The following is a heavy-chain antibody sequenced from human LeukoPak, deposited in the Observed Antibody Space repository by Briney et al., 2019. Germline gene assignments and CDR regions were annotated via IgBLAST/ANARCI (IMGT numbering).Heavy chain of an antibody. CDR3: ARRGGTVVGDTGYHYWYFDN. D-gene: IGHD5-12*01. CDR1: GGSISSYY. V-gene: IGHV4-59*08. Sequence: SETLSLTCAVSGGSISSYYWSWVRQFPGKGLEWIGYISGSGSTNYSPSLESRVTISVDTSKNKFFLILSSVTAADTAVYYCARRGGTVVGDTGYHYWYFDNWGQGTLVTVSS. J-gene: IGHJ4*02. CDR2: ISGSGST.